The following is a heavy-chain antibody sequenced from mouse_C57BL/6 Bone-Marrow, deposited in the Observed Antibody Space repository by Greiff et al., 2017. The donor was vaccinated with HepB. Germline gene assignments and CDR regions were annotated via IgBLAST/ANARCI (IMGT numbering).Heavy chain of an antibody. D-gene: IGHD2-5*01. CDR2: INPSNGGT. J-gene: IGHJ4*01. CDR3: ARSDYSNYRYYAMDY. CDR1: GYTFTSYW. Sequence: VQLQQPGTELVKPGASVKLSCKASGYTFTSYWMHWVKQRPGQGLEWIGNINPSNGGTNYNEKFKSKATLTVDKSSSTAYMQLSSLTSEDSAVYYCARSDYSNYRYYAMDYWGQGTSVTVSS. V-gene: IGHV1-53*01.